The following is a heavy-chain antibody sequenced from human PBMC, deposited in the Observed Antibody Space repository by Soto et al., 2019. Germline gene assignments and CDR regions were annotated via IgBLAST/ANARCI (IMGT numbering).Heavy chain of an antibody. J-gene: IGHJ4*02. CDR2: ISGSGGST. CDR1: GFTFSSYA. CDR3: ANLDWSQLPNNFDY. D-gene: IGHD1-1*01. V-gene: IGHV3-23*01. Sequence: GGSLRLCCAASGFTFSSYAMSWVRQAPGKGLEWVSAISGSGGSTYYADSVKGRFTISRDNSKSTLYLQLNNLRAEDTAVYYCANLDWSQLPNNFDYWGQGTLVTLSS.